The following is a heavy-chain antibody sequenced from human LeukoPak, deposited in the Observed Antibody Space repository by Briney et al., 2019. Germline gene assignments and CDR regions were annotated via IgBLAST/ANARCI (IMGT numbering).Heavy chain of an antibody. D-gene: IGHD1-7*01. CDR2: IYNSGTT. CDR1: GGSISSGGHS. CDR3: ARDVTGTNIFDN. V-gene: IGHV4-31*03. J-gene: IGHJ4*02. Sequence: PSETLSLTCTVSGGSISSGGHSWSWIRQHPGEGLEWIGYIYNSGTTYYNSSLRSRFTISVDTSKNQFSLKLSSATAADTAVYHCARDVTGTNIFDNWGQGTLVTVSS.